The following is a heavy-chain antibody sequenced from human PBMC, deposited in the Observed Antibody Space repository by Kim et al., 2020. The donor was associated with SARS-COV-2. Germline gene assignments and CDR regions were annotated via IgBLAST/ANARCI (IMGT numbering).Heavy chain of an antibody. CDR3: ARLKRGYSGYEPGHFDY. Sequence: GGSLRLSCAASGFTFSSYGMHWVRQAPGKGLEWVAVISYDGSNKYYADSVKGRFTISRDNSKNTLYLQMNSLRAEDTAVYYCARLKRGYSGYEPGHFDYWGQGTLVTVSS. CDR1: GFTFSSYG. V-gene: IGHV3-33*05. D-gene: IGHD5-12*01. CDR2: ISYDGSNK. J-gene: IGHJ4*02.